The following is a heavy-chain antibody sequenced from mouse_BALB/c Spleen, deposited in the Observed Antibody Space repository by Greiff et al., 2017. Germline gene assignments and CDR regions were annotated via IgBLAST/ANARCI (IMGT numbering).Heavy chain of an antibody. CDR1: GYTFTCYW. CDR2: LFPGTGTN. D-gene: IGHD2-4*01. V-gene: IGHV1S132*01. J-gene: IGHJ4*01. CDR3: ARRMITTGYAMDD. Sequence: QVQLKESGAELVKPGASVKLSCKTSGYTFTCYWIQWVKPGPGQGLGWIGELFPGTGTNYYNEKFKGKATLPIDTTSSTAYMQLSSLTSEDCAVYFCARRMITTGYAMDDWGQGTSVTVAA.